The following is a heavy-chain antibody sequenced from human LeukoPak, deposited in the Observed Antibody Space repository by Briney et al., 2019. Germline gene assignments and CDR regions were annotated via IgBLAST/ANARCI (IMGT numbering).Heavy chain of an antibody. D-gene: IGHD3-3*01. V-gene: IGHV3-11*04. CDR3: ARSHCDFWSGCPPIFDF. J-gene: IGHJ4*02. CDR1: GFTFSVYY. CDR2: ISSSGSTI. Sequence: GGSLRLSCAASGFTFSVYYMSWVRQAPGKGLEWVSYISSSGSTIYYADSVKGRFTLSRDNAKNSLYLQMNSLRAEDTAVYYCARSHCDFWSGCPPIFDFWGEKTLVSVSS.